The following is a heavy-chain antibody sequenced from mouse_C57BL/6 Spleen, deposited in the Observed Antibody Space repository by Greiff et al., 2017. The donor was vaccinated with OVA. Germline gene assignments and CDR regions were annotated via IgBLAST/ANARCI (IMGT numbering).Heavy chain of an antibody. CDR3: ASHYYGSRGNYYAMDY. Sequence: QVQLQQSGPELVKPGASVKISCKASGYAFSSSWMNWVKQRPGKGLEWIGRIYPGDGDTNYNGKFKGKATLTADKSSSTAYMQLSSLTSEDSAVYFCASHYYGSRGNYYAMDYWGQGTSVTVSS. CDR2: IYPGDGDT. CDR1: GYAFSSSW. V-gene: IGHV1-82*01. J-gene: IGHJ4*01. D-gene: IGHD1-1*01.